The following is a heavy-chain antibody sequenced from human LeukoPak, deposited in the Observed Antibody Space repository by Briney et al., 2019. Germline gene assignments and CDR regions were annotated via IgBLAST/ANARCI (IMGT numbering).Heavy chain of an antibody. D-gene: IGHD2-2*01. Sequence: SVKVSCKASGGTFSSYAISWVRQAPGQGLEWMGRIIPILGIANYAQKFQGRVTITADKSTSTAYMELISLRSEDTAVYYCARGQGSRYYYGMDVWGQGTTVTVSS. J-gene: IGHJ6*02. CDR2: IIPILGIA. CDR3: ARGQGSRYYYGMDV. V-gene: IGHV1-69*04. CDR1: GGTFSSYA.